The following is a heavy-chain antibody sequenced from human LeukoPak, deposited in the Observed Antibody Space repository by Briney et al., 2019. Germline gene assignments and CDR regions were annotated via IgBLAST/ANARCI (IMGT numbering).Heavy chain of an antibody. CDR1: GYSFTSYW. D-gene: IGHD3-22*01. CDR2: IYPGDSDT. V-gene: IGHV5-51*01. J-gene: IGHJ3*02. Sequence: GESLKISCKGSGYSFTSYWIGWVRQMPGKGLEWMGIIYPGDSDTRYSPSFQGQVTISADKSISTAYLQWSSLKASDTAIYYCARLLYYFDSSGSYYAPKAFDIWGQGTMVTVSS. CDR3: ARLLYYFDSSGSYYAPKAFDI.